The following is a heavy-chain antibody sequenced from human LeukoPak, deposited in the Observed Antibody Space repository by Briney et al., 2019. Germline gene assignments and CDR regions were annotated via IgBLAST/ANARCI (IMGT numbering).Heavy chain of an antibody. J-gene: IGHJ5*02. CDR1: GYTLTELS. D-gene: IGHD1-26*01. CDR2: FDPEDGET. CDR3: ATSRGIPNIVGATIRWFDP. Sequence: GASVKVSCKVSGYTLTELSMHWVRQAPGKGLEWMGGFDPEDGETIYAQKFQGRVTMTEDTSTDTAYMELSSLRSGDTAVYYCATSRGIPNIVGATIRWFDPWGQGTLVTVSS. V-gene: IGHV1-24*01.